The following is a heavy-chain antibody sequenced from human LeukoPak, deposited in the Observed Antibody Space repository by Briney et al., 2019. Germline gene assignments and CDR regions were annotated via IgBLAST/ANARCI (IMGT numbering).Heavy chain of an antibody. V-gene: IGHV5-51*01. D-gene: IGHD1-1*01. CDR1: GYTFANYW. Sequence: GESLKISCKGSGYTFANYWIGWVRQMPGKGLEWMGIIYPGDSDTKYSPSFQGHVTISADKSISTAYLQWSSLKASDTAMYYCARWNPLGFDFWGQGTLVTVSP. CDR3: ARWNPLGFDF. CDR2: IYPGDSDT. J-gene: IGHJ4*02.